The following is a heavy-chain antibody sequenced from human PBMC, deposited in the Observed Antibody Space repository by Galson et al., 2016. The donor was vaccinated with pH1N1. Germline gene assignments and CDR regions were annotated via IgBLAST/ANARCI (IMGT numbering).Heavy chain of an antibody. CDR1: GFSFSNFV. CDR2: IYSGGAT. D-gene: IGHD1-14*01. V-gene: IGHV3-66*04. CDR3: ARHLTSADYFGMDV. Sequence: SLRLSCAASGFSFSNFVMSRVRQAPGKGLEWVSFIYSGGATKYADSVKGRFTISRDNSKNTVDLQMNSLRADDTAVYFGARHLTSADYFGMDVWGQGTTVIVSS. J-gene: IGHJ6*02.